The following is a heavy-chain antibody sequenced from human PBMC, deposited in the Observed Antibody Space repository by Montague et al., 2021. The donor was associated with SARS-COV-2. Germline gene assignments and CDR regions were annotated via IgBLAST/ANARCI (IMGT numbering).Heavy chain of an antibody. D-gene: IGHD3-22*01. V-gene: IGHV4-59*11. Sequence: SETLSLTCTVSGGSIGSHYWSWIRQPPGKGLEWIGYVYYSGSTNYSPSLKSRVTISVDTSKSRFSLKLQSVTSADTAVYYCARDSPNSSGYHVYFDLWGRGTLVTVSS. CDR3: ARDSPNSSGYHVYFDL. CDR1: GGSIGSHY. J-gene: IGHJ2*01. CDR2: VYYSGST.